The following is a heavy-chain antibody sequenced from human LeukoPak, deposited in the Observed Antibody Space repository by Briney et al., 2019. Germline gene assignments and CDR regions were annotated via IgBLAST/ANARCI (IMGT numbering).Heavy chain of an antibody. CDR1: GYTFTGYY. CDR2: INPDSGGT. Sequence: GASVKVSCTASGYTFTGYYIHWVRQAPGQGLEWMGWINPDSGGTNYARKFQGRVTMTWDTSISTAYMELSRLRSDDTAIYYCARGRFYTSGSYYNRLDYWGQGTLVTVSS. CDR3: ARGRFYTSGSYYNRLDY. D-gene: IGHD3-10*01. J-gene: IGHJ4*02. V-gene: IGHV1-2*02.